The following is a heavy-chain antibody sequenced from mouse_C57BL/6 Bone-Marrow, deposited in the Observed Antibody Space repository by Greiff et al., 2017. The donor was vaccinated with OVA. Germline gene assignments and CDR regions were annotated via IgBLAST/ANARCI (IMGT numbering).Heavy chain of an antibody. Sequence: QVQLKESGAELVRPGTSVKVSCKASGYAFTNYLIEWVKQRPGQGLEWIGVINPGSGGTNYNEKFKGKATLTADKSSSTAYMQLSSLTSEDSAVYFCARRDYYGSSPYFDVWGTGTTVTVSS. CDR2: INPGSGGT. CDR3: ARRDYYGSSPYFDV. J-gene: IGHJ1*03. CDR1: GYAFTNYL. D-gene: IGHD1-1*01. V-gene: IGHV1-54*01.